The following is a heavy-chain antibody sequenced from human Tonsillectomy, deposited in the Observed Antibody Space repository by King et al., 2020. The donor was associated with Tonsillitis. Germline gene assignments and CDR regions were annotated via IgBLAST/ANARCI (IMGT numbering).Heavy chain of an antibody. D-gene: IGHD6-6*01. V-gene: IGHV1-18*01. Sequence: VQLVQSGAEVKKPGASVKVSCKASGYTLTTYGISWVRQAPRQGLEWMGWISGYNGKTNYAQKFQGRVSMTTDTSTSTANMELRSLRSDDTAVYYCAGEEPRYGSSVPDLQYYYYYYGMDVWGQGTTVTVSS. CDR3: AGEEPRYGSSVPDLQYYYYYYGMDV. CDR1: GYTLTTYG. J-gene: IGHJ6*02. CDR2: ISGYNGKT.